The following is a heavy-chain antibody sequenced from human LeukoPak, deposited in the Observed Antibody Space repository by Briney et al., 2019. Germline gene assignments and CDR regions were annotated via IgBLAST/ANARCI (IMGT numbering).Heavy chain of an antibody. Sequence: GRSLRLSCAASGFTFSSYAMHWVRQAPGKGLEWVAVISYDGSNKYYADSVKGRFTISRDNSKNTLYLQMNSLRAEDTAVYYCARERLRFGELRLSAFDIWGQGTMVTVSS. J-gene: IGHJ3*02. CDR3: ARERLRFGELRLSAFDI. CDR1: GFTFSSYA. V-gene: IGHV3-30-3*01. CDR2: ISYDGSNK. D-gene: IGHD3-10*01.